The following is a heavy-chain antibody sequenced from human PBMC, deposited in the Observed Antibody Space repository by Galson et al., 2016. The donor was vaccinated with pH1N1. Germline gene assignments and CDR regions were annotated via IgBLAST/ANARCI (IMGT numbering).Heavy chain of an antibody. CDR2: IYESGIT. Sequence: TLSLTCTVSGGSISSGDYYWSWIRQPPGKGLERIGDIYESGITHYSSFLKSRLSISVDTSKNQFSLKLTSVTHADTAVYYCARERRIRDSGVGNWFDPWGQGTLVTVSS. CDR3: ARERRIRDSGVGNWFDP. V-gene: IGHV4-30-4*01. CDR1: GGSISSGDYY. D-gene: IGHD3-10*01. J-gene: IGHJ5*02.